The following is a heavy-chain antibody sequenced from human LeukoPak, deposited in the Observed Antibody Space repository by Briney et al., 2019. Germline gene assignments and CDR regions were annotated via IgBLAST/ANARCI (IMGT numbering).Heavy chain of an antibody. D-gene: IGHD1-26*01. J-gene: IGHJ4*02. CDR2: IYSGGST. CDR1: GFTVSSNY. CDR3: ARTRVGATVGD. V-gene: IGHV3-53*01. Sequence: GGSLRLSCAASGFTVSSNYMSWVRQAPGEGLEWVSVIYSGGSTYYADSVKGRFTISRDNSKNTLYLQMNSLRAEDTAVYYCARTRVGATVGDWGQGTLVTVSS.